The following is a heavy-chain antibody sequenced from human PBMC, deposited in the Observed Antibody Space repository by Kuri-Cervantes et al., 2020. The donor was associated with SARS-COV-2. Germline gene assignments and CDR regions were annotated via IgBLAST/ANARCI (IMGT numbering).Heavy chain of an antibody. CDR3: ARGGKWFGELLFGYYYYYYMDV. J-gene: IGHJ6*03. Sequence: GGSLRLSCAASGFTFSSYAMHWVRQAPGKGLEWVAVISYDGSNKYYADSVKGRFTISRDNSKNTLYLQMNSLRAEDTAVYYCARGGKWFGELLFGYYYYYYMDVWGKGTTVTGSS. D-gene: IGHD3-10*01. CDR2: ISYDGSNK. CDR1: GFTFSSYA. V-gene: IGHV3-30*04.